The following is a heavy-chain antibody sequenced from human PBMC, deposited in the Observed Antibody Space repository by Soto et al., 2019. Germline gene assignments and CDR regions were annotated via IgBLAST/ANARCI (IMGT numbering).Heavy chain of an antibody. D-gene: IGHD4-17*01. CDR2: IYHTEST. J-gene: IGHJ4*02. V-gene: IGHV4-4*02. CDR1: GDSISSSFW. Sequence: PSETLSLTCAVSGDSISSSFWWSWVRQPPGKGLEWIGEIYHTESTVYNPSLKSRVTISVDKSKNQFSLNLDSVTAADTAVYYCARYDFGTFDYGGRGILVTVSS. CDR3: ARYDFGTFDY.